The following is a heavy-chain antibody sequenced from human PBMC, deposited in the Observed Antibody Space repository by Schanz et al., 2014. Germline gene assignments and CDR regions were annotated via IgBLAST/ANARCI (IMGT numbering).Heavy chain of an antibody. D-gene: IGHD1-20*01. Sequence: QVQVVQSGGGLVKPGKSLRLSCATSGFIFRSFGIHWVRQAPGKGLEWVAFVPFDGSQKFYADSVKGRFTISRDNSKNTLYLQMNSLRAEDTAVYYCANNWNLDYWGQGTLVTVSS. V-gene: IGHV3-30*19. CDR2: VPFDGSQK. J-gene: IGHJ4*02. CDR1: GFIFRSFG. CDR3: ANNWNLDY.